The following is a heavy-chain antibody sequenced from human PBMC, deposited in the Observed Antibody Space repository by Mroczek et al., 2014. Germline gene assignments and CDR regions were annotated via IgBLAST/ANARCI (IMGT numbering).Heavy chain of an antibody. CDR2: INHSGST. D-gene: IGHD2-15*01. J-gene: IGHJ5*02. CDR3: ARDIVVVVAATPSRRNWFDP. CDR1: GGSFSGYY. Sequence: QVQLQQWGAGLLKPSETLSLTCAVYGGSFSGYYWSWIRQPPGKGLEWIGEINHSGSTNYNPSLKSRVTISVDTSKNQFSLKLSSVTAADTAVYYCARDIVVVVAATPSRRNWFDPWGQGTLVTVSS. V-gene: IGHV4-34*01.